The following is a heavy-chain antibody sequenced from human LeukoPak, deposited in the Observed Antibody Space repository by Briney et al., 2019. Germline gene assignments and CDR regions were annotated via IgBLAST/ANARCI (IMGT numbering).Heavy chain of an antibody. CDR2: IYYSGST. CDR1: GGSISTSRYY. J-gene: IGHJ3*02. D-gene: IGHD6-13*01. Sequence: PSETLSLTCTVSGGSISTSRYYWGWIRQPPGKGLEWIGSIYYSGSTYYNPSLKSRVTISLDTSKNQFSLKLGSVTAADTAVYYCARDEMLAAAGIFDAFDIWGQGTMVTVSS. CDR3: ARDEMLAAAGIFDAFDI. V-gene: IGHV4-39*07.